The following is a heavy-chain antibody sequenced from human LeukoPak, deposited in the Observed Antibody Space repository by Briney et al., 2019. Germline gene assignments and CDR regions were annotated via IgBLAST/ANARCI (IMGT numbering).Heavy chain of an antibody. Sequence: ASVKVSCKASGYTFTGYYMHWVRQAPGQGLEWMGWINPNSGGTNYAQKFQGRVTMTRDTSITTAYMELSRLRSDDTAVFYCARDNCSSTSCMYYFDYWGQGALVTVSS. CDR1: GYTFTGYY. J-gene: IGHJ4*02. V-gene: IGHV1-2*02. CDR3: ARDNCSSTSCMYYFDY. CDR2: INPNSGGT. D-gene: IGHD2-2*01.